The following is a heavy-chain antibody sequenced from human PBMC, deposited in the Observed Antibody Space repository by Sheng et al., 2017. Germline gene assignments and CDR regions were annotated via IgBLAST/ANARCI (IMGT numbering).Heavy chain of an antibody. V-gene: IGHV5-51*03. J-gene: IGHJ4*02. CDR2: IYFRESST. D-gene: IGHD5-12*01. CDR3: ATTRHGSTTWPY. Sequence: EVQLVQSGAEVKKPGESLKMSCKGSGDTFSDYWIAWVRQMPGKGLECMGIIYFRESSTIYSPSLQGQVTISADKSISTAYLQLNNLRSSDTAIYYCATTRHGSTTWPYWGQGT. CDR1: GDTFSDYW.